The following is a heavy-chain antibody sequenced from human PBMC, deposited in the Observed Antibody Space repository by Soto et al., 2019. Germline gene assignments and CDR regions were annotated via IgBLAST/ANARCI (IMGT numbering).Heavy chain of an antibody. J-gene: IGHJ5*02. Sequence: PGESLKISCKGSGYSFTSYWIGWVRQMPGKGLEWMGIIYPGDSDTRYSPSFQGQVTISADKSISTAYLQWSSLKASDTAMYYCARHIVYGSYNSGSWFDPWGQGTLVTVSS. D-gene: IGHD3-10*01. V-gene: IGHV5-51*01. CDR2: IYPGDSDT. CDR1: GYSFTSYW. CDR3: ARHIVYGSYNSGSWFDP.